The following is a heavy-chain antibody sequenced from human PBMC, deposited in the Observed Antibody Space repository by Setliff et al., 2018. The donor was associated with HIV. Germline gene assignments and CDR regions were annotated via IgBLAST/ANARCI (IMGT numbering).Heavy chain of an antibody. CDR2: ISGYNGNT. CDR1: GYTFTSYG. CDR3: ARQAVTTSGSDY. J-gene: IGHJ4*02. D-gene: IGHD4-17*01. Sequence: GASVKVSCKASGYTFTSYGISWVRQAPGQGLEWMGWISGYNGNTNYAQKLQSRVTMTTDTSTTTAYMELRSLRSDDTAVYCCARQAVTTSGSDYWGQGTLVTVSS. V-gene: IGHV1-18*01.